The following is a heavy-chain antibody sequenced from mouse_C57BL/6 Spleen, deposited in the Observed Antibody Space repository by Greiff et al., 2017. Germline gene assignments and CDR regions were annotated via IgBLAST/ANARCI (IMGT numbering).Heavy chain of an antibody. CDR2: IDPNSGGT. CDR3: ARGALGPYFDY. Sequence: QVQLQQPGAELVKPGASVKLSCKASGYTFTRYWMHWVKQRPGRGLEWIGRIDPNSGGTRYNEKFKSAATLTVDKPSSTAYMQLSSLTSEYSAVYYCARGALGPYFDYWCQGTTRTVSS. D-gene: IGHD3-1*01. J-gene: IGHJ2*01. CDR1: GYTFTRYW. V-gene: IGHV1-72*01.